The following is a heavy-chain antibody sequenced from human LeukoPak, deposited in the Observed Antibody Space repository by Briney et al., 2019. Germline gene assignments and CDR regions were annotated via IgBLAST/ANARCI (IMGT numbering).Heavy chain of an antibody. Sequence: SETLSLTCTVSGGSISSYYWSWIRQPPGKGLEWIGYIYYSGSTNYNPSLKSRVTISVDTSKNQFSLKLSSVTAADTAVYYCARGKYYYDSSVYDFHYWAREPLVTVPS. CDR3: ARGKYYYDSSVYDFHY. J-gene: IGHJ4*02. CDR2: IYYSGST. CDR1: GGSISSYY. V-gene: IGHV4-59*01. D-gene: IGHD3-22*01.